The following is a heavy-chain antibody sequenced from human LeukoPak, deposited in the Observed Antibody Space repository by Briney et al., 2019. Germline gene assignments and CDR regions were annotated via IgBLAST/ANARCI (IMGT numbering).Heavy chain of an antibody. CDR3: AKSSVYGDYNPYYYYYYMDV. V-gene: IGHV3-23*01. CDR2: ISGGGGST. J-gene: IGHJ6*03. CDR1: GITFSSYA. Sequence: GGSLRLSCAASGITFSSYAMTWVRQAPGKGLEWVSAISGGGGSTDYADSVKGRFTISRDNSKNTLYLQMNSLRAEDTAVYYCAKSSVYGDYNPYYYYYYMDVWGKGTTVTVSS. D-gene: IGHD4-17*01.